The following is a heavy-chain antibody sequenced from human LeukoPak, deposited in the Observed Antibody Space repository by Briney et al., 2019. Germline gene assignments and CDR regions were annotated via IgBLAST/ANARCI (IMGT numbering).Heavy chain of an antibody. CDR2: ISAYNGNT. V-gene: IGHV1-18*01. Sequence: GASVKVSCKASGYTFRSFGINWVRQAPGQGLEWMGWISAYNGNTNYAQKLQGRVTMTTDSSTSTAYMELRSLRSDDTAVYYCARVADDSSGFDYWGQGTLVTVSS. D-gene: IGHD3-22*01. J-gene: IGHJ4*02. CDR3: ARVADDSSGFDY. CDR1: GYTFRSFG.